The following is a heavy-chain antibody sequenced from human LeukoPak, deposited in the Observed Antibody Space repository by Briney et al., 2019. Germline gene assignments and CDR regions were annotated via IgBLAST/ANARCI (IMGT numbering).Heavy chain of an antibody. J-gene: IGHJ4*02. CDR1: GGSISSYY. Sequence: PSETLSLTCTVSGGSISSYYWSWIRQPPGKGLEWIGYIYYSGSTNHNPSLKSRVTISVDTSKNQFSLKLSSVTAADTAVYYCARGMTAFFDYWGQGTLVTVSS. CDR3: ARGMTAFFDY. CDR2: IYYSGST. D-gene: IGHD5-18*01. V-gene: IGHV4-59*01.